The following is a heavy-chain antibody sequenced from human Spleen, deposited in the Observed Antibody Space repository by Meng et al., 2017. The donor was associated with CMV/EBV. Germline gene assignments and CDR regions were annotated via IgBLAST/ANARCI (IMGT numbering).Heavy chain of an antibody. V-gene: IGHV1-2*02. J-gene: IGHJ4*02. Sequence: CKASGYTFTAYYMHWVRQAAGQGPEWMGWINPNSGETHYAQKFQDRVTLTRDTSISTAYMDLSNLRSDDTAVYYCASSLRFLEWLWDFWGQGTLVTVSS. D-gene: IGHD3-3*01. CDR2: INPNSGET. CDR3: ASSLRFLEWLWDF. CDR1: GYTFTAYY.